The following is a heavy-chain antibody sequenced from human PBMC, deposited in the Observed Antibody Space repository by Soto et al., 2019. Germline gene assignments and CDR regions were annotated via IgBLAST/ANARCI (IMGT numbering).Heavy chain of an antibody. J-gene: IGHJ4*02. CDR2: IGKAGDT. V-gene: IGHV3-13*01. Sequence: PGGSLRLSCAASGFTFSSYDFHWVRQTTGKGLEWVSGIGKAGDTYYAGSVKGRFTISRENAKNSLYLQMNSLRAGDTAVYYCTRGAAGFDYWGQGT. D-gene: IGHD6-13*01. CDR1: GFTFSSYD. CDR3: TRGAAGFDY.